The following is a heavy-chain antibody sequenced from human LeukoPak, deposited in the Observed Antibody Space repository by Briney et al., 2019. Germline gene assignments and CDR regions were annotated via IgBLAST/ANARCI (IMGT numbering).Heavy chain of an antibody. CDR1: GGSISSSPYY. Sequence: PSETLSLTCTVSGGSISSSPYYWGWIRQPPGKGLEWIGTIYYSGSTYYNPSLKSRVTISVDTSKNQFSLKLTSVTAADTAVYYCARDRQARSYVRYFDWLLWGDAFDIWGQGTMVTVSS. D-gene: IGHD3-9*01. CDR2: IYYSGST. J-gene: IGHJ3*02. V-gene: IGHV4-39*02. CDR3: ARDRQARSYVRYFDWLLWGDAFDI.